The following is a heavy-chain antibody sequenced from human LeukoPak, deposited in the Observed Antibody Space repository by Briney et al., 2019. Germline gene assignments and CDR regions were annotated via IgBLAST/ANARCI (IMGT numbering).Heavy chain of an antibody. Sequence: ASVKVSCKASGGIFSSYAISWVRQAPGQGLERMGWISAYNGNTNYAQKLQGRVTMTTDTSTSTAYMELRSLRSDDTAVYYCARDLYYDSSGYYYWGQRTLVTVSS. V-gene: IGHV1-18*01. CDR2: ISAYNGNT. CDR3: ARDLYYDSSGYYY. J-gene: IGHJ4*02. CDR1: GGIFSSYA. D-gene: IGHD3-22*01.